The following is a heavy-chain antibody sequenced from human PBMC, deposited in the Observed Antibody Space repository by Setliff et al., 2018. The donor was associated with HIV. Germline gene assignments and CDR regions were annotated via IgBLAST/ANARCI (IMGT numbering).Heavy chain of an antibody. CDR3: AREDSSYHYFDS. CDR2: IYYSGST. CDR1: SGSISSGDYY. V-gene: IGHV4-61*08. D-gene: IGHD3-22*01. J-gene: IGHJ4*02. Sequence: SETLSLTCTVSSGSISSGDYYWSWIRQPPGKGLEWIGYIYYSGSTNYNPSLTSRVTISVDTSKNQFSLKLSSVTAADTAVYYCAREDSSYHYFDSWGQGMLVTVSS.